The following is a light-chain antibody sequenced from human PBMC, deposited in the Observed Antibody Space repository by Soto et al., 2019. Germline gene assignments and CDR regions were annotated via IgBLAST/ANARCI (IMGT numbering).Light chain of an antibody. Sequence: QSALTQPASVSGSPGQSITISCTGTSRDVGNYNLVSWYQQHPGKAPKLIIYEGSKRPSGVSNRFSGSKSGNTASLTISGLQAEDEADYSCCSYAGANWVFGGGTQLTVL. V-gene: IGLV2-23*01. CDR2: EGS. J-gene: IGLJ3*02. CDR3: CSYAGANWV. CDR1: SRDVGNYNL.